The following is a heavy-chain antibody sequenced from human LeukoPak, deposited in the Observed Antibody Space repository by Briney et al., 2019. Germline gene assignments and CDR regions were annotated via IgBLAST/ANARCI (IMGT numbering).Heavy chain of an antibody. CDR2: IKQDGSEK. J-gene: IGHJ4*02. D-gene: IGHD3-3*01. CDR3: ARDRENNNFWSGYSG. V-gene: IGHV3-7*01. CDR1: GFTFSSYW. Sequence: GGSLRLSCAASGFTFSSYWMSWVRQAPGKGLEWVANIKQDGSEKYYVDSVKDRFTISRDNAKNSLYLQMNSLRAEDTAVYYCARDRENNNFWSGYSGWGQGTLVTVSS.